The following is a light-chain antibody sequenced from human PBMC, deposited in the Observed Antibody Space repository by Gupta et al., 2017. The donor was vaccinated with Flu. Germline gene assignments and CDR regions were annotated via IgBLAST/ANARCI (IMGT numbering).Light chain of an antibody. V-gene: IGKV1-5*03. CDR3: QQYNTYSRT. Sequence: PSTLSASVGDRVTITCRASQSISSWLAWYQQKPGKAPKLLIYKASSLESGVPSRFSGSESGTEFTLTISSLQPDDFATYYCQQYNTYSRTFGQGTKVEVK. CDR2: KAS. CDR1: QSISSW. J-gene: IGKJ1*01.